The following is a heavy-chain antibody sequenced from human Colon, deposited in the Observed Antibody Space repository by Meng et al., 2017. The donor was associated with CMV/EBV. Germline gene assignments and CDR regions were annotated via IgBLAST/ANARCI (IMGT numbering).Heavy chain of an antibody. Sequence: GSLRLSCNVSGYSFTNYCIGWVRQMPGKGLEWMGIIYPGDSDTRYSPFFQGQVTISADKSISTAYLQWSSLKASATAMYYCARHDCRITCYPDYWGQGTLVTVSS. CDR3: ARHDCRITCYPDY. V-gene: IGHV5-51*01. CDR1: GYSFTNYC. D-gene: IGHD2-2*01. J-gene: IGHJ4*02. CDR2: IYPGDSDT.